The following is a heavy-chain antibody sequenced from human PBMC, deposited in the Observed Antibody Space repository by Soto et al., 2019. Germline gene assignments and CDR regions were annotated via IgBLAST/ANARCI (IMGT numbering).Heavy chain of an antibody. Sequence: GGSLRLSCAASGFTFSSYGMHWVRQAPGKGLEWVAVISYDGSNKYYADSVKGRFTISRDNSKNTLYLQMNSLRAEDTAVYYCAKGRLGAVAGTMDYWGQGTLVTVSS. CDR3: AKGRLGAVAGTMDY. CDR2: ISYDGSNK. CDR1: GFTFSSYG. D-gene: IGHD6-19*01. J-gene: IGHJ4*02. V-gene: IGHV3-30*18.